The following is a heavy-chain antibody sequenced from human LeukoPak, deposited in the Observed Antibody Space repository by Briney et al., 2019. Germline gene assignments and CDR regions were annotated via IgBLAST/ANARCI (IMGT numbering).Heavy chain of an antibody. CDR3: TASYTSGFPEIDY. J-gene: IGHJ4*02. V-gene: IGHV4-4*02. Sequence: SETLSLTCAVSGASISSSYWWSWVRQPPGKGLDWIGEIHHSGSTKYNPSLKSRVTMSVDTSKNQFSLKLSSVTAADTAFYYCTASYTSGFPEIDYWGQGTLVAVSS. D-gene: IGHD6-19*01. CDR2: IHHSGST. CDR1: GASISSSYW.